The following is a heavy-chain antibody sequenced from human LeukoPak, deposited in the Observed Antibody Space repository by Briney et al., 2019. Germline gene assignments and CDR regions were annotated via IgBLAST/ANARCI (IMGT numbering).Heavy chain of an antibody. Sequence: SETLSLTCAVYGGSFSGNHWSWIRQSPGKGLEWIGHTENNKNNPSLNSRLSISVDSSKNQSSLRLTSVTAADTAIYFCATYYGGRGGSGYWGQGTLVTVSS. CDR1: GGSFSGNH. CDR2: TENN. V-gene: IGHV4-34*01. D-gene: IGHD2-21*01. CDR3: ATYYGGRGGSGY. J-gene: IGHJ4*02.